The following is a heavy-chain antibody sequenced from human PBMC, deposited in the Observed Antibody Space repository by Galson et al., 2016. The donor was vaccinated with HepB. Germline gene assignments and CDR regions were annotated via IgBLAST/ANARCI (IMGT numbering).Heavy chain of an antibody. CDR1: GYTLTDLS. CDR3: ATDRMGRGAWTWGNNWFDP. J-gene: IGHJ5*02. V-gene: IGHV1-24*01. CDR2: FDPEDGET. Sequence: SVKVSCKVSGYTLTDLSIHWVRQAPGKGFEWMGGFDPEDGETIYAQRFQGRVTMTEDTSTDTAYMELSSLRSEDTAVYFCATDRMGRGAWTWGNNWFDPWGQGTLVTVSS. D-gene: IGHD3-10*01.